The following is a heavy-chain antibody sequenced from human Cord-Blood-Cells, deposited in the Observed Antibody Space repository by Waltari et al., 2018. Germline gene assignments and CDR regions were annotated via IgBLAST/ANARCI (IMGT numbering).Heavy chain of an antibody. V-gene: IGHV3-30*18. D-gene: IGHD1-1*01. Sequence: QVPLVESGGGVVHPGRSLRVSCAASGFTFSSCGMHWVCLAPGKGLEWVAVISYDGSNKYYADSVKGRFTISRDNSKNTLYLQMNSLRAEDTAVYYCAKGFKTENPYYFDYWGQGTLVTVSS. CDR1: GFTFSSCG. J-gene: IGHJ4*02. CDR3: AKGFKTENPYYFDY. CDR2: ISYDGSNK.